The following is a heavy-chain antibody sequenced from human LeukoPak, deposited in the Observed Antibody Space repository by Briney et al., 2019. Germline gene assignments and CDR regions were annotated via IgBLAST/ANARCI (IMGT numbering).Heavy chain of an antibody. V-gene: IGHV3-74*01. Sequence: PGGSLRLSCIASGFTFSGYWMYWVHQVPGKGLVWVSRINSDASVTAYADAVKGRFTISRDNAKNTLFLQMNSLRVEDTATYYCVSYNWYYAWLDSWGQGTLVTVSS. CDR2: INSDASVT. J-gene: IGHJ4*02. D-gene: IGHD1-20*01. CDR3: VSYNWYYAWLDS. CDR1: GFTFSGYW.